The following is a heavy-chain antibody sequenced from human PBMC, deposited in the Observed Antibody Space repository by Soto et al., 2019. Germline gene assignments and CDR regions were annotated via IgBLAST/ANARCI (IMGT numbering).Heavy chain of an antibody. CDR2: IYTSGST. Sequence: QVQLQESGPGLVKPSETLSLTCTVSGGSISSYYWSWIRQPAGKGLEWIGRIYTSGSTNYNPSLKSRVTMSGDTSKKQFYLKLSSVTAADTAVYYCARVAFGRFGDDAFDIWGQGTMVTVSS. V-gene: IGHV4-4*07. CDR1: GGSISSYY. CDR3: ARVAFGRFGDDAFDI. D-gene: IGHD3-10*01. J-gene: IGHJ3*02.